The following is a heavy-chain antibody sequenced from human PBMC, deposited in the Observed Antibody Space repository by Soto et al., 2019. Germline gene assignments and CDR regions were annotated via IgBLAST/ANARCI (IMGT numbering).Heavy chain of an antibody. CDR3: AHRVLRTVFGLVTTTAIYFDF. V-gene: IGHV2-5*02. D-gene: IGHD3-3*01. CDR2: IYWDDDK. Sequence: QITLNESGPTQVKPRQTLTLTCTFSGFSLTTSGVGVGWIRQSPGKAPEWLALIYWDDDKRYSPSLKSRLNITKDPSKNQVVQTMADLDPADTATYYCAHRVLRTVFGLVTTTAIYFDFWGQGTPVAVSS. CDR1: GFSLTTSGVG. J-gene: IGHJ4*02.